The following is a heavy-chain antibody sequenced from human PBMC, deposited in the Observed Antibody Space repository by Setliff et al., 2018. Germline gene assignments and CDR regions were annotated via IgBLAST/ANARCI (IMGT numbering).Heavy chain of an antibody. J-gene: IGHJ4*02. V-gene: IGHV1-69*13. D-gene: IGHD3-3*01. CDR2: IIPMFGT. Sequence: SVKVSCKASGGTFSSYVISWVREAPGQGLEWMGGIIPMFGTNYAQKFQGRVTITADESTSTAYMELSSLRSEDTAVYYCARVPRLEWLLPTFDSWGQGTLVTVSS. CDR3: ARVPRLEWLLPTFDS. CDR1: GGTFSSYV.